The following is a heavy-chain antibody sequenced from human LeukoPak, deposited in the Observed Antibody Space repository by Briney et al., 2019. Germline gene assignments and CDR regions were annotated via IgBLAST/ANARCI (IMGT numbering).Heavy chain of an antibody. J-gene: IGHJ6*03. CDR3: AKRQFTTYYYYYMDV. CDR1: GFTFSSYE. CDR2: ISSSGSTI. V-gene: IGHV3-48*03. Sequence: PGGSLRLSCAASGFTFSSYEMNWVRQAPGKGLEWVSYISSSGSTIYYADSVKGRFTISRDNAKNSLYLQMNSLRAEDTAVYYCAKRQFTTYYYYYMDVWGKGTTVTISS. D-gene: IGHD3-3*01.